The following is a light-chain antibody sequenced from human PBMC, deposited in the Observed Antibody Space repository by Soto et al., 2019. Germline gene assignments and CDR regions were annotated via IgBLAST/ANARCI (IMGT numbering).Light chain of an antibody. CDR2: AAS. Sequence: DIQMTQSPSSLSASVGDRVTITCRASESIARHLNWYQQKPGKAPKLLIYAASSLQNGVPSRFRSGGSGTDFTLTISNLQPEDCATYYCQQSYSALSITFGQGTRLEIK. J-gene: IGKJ5*01. V-gene: IGKV1-39*01. CDR1: ESIARH. CDR3: QQSYSALSIT.